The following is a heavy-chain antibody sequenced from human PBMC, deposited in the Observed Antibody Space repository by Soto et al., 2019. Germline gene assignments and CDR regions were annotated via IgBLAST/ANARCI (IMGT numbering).Heavy chain of an antibody. CDR3: ARDREGAYYYYYGMDV. CDR2: ISSSSSYI. J-gene: IGHJ6*02. V-gene: IGHV3-21*01. D-gene: IGHD1-26*01. Sequence: GGSLRLSCAASXFTFSSDSMNWVRQAPGKGLEWVSSISSSSSYIYYADSVKGRFTISRDNAKNSLYLQMNSLRAEDTAVYYCARDREGAYYYYYGMDVWGQGTTVTVSS. CDR1: XFTFSSDS.